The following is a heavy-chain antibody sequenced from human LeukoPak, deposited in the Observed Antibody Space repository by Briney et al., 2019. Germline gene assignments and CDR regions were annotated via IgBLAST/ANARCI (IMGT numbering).Heavy chain of an antibody. V-gene: IGHV3-21*01. J-gene: IGHJ4*02. CDR1: GFTFSSYS. CDR2: ISSSSSYI. CDR3: AGAYDFWSGYPYYFDY. D-gene: IGHD3-3*01. Sequence: KPGGSLRLSCAASGFTFSSYSMNWVRQAPGKGLEWVSSISSSSSYIYYADSVKGRFTISRDNAKNPLYLQMNSLRAEDTAVYYCAGAYDFWSGYPYYFDYWGQGTLVTVSS.